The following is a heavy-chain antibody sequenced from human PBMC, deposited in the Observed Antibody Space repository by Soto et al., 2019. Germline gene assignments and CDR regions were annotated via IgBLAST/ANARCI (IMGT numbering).Heavy chain of an antibody. J-gene: IGHJ5*02. D-gene: IGHD3-10*01. V-gene: IGHV3-21*01. CDR3: ARDSRVRGVIITYLRNWFDP. Sequence: GGSLRLSCAASGFTFSSYSMNWVRQAPGKGLEWVSSISSSSSYIYYADSVKGRFTISRDNAKNSLYLQMNSLRAEDTAVYYCARDSRVRGVIITYLRNWFDPWGQGTLVTVSS. CDR1: GFTFSSYS. CDR2: ISSSSSYI.